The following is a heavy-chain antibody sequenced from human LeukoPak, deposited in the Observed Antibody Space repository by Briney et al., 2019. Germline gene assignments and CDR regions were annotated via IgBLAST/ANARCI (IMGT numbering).Heavy chain of an antibody. CDR2: ISSSSSYI. CDR3: ARAKRDTVTTPDY. Sequence: GGSLRLSCAASGFTFSSYSMNWVRQAPGKGLEWVSSISSSSSYIYYADSVKGRFTISRDNAKNSLYLQMNSLRAEDTAVYYCARAKRDTVTTPDYWGQGTLVTVSS. V-gene: IGHV3-21*01. D-gene: IGHD4-17*01. J-gene: IGHJ4*02. CDR1: GFTFSSYS.